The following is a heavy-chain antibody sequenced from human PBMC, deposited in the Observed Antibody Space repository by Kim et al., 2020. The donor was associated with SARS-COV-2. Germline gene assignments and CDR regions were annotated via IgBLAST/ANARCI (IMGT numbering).Heavy chain of an antibody. V-gene: IGHV3-30*04. CDR2: ISYDGSNK. D-gene: IGHD6-13*01. CDR1: GFTFSSYA. Sequence: GGSLRLSCAASGFTFSSYAMHWVRQAPGKGLEWVAVISYDGSNKYYVDSVKGRFTISRDNSKNTLYLQMNSLRAEDTAVYYCARGVIAGFYLEYYYYYGMDVWGQGTTVTVSS. CDR3: ARGVIAGFYLEYYYYYGMDV. J-gene: IGHJ6*02.